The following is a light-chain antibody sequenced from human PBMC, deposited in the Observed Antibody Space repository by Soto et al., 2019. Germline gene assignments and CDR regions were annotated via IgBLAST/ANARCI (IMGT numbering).Light chain of an antibody. CDR3: QQYGSSRWT. V-gene: IGKV3-20*01. J-gene: IGKJ1*01. Sequence: IVLTQSPGTLSLSPGERATLSCRASQSVSSSYLAWYQQKPGQAPRLLIYGASSRAIGIPDRFSGSGSGTDFALTISILEPEAVAVYYCQQYGSSRWTFGQGNKLESK. CDR2: GAS. CDR1: QSVSSSY.